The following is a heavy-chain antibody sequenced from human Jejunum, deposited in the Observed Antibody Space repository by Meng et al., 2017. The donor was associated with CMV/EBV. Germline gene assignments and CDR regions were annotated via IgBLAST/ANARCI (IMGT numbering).Heavy chain of an antibody. CDR3: AGTVYPVAYLNFFDP. V-gene: IGHV4-59*01. CDR1: GVFITNSS. D-gene: IGHD6-19*01. J-gene: IGHJ5*02. CDR2: IFYREST. Sequence: VSGVFITNSSWCWIRQPPVTGLEWIGYIFYRESTSYNPSPTSRATISVDTSKTLFSLSLDSVTAADTAVYYCAGTVYPVAYLNFFDPWGQGTLVTVSS.